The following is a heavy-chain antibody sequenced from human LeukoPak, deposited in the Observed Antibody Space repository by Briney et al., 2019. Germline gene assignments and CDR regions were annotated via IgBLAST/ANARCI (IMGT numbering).Heavy chain of an antibody. CDR2: INHSGST. J-gene: IGHJ4*02. D-gene: IGHD3-22*01. Sequence: SETLSLTCAVYGGSFSGYYWSWIRQPPGKGLEWIGKINHSGSTNYDPSLKSRVTISVDTSKNQFSLKLSPVTAADTAVYYCAKWDSSGYYYSDYWGQGTLVTVSS. CDR3: AKWDSSGYYYSDY. V-gene: IGHV4-34*01. CDR1: GGSFSGYY.